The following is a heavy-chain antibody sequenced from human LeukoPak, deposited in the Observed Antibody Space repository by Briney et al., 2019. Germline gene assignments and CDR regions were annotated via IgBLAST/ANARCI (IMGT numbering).Heavy chain of an antibody. CDR1: GGSISSSSYY. CDR2: IYYSGST. CDR3: ARGDIVATIFDY. V-gene: IGHV4-39*07. Sequence: SETLSLTCTVSGGSISSSSYYWGWIRQPPGKGLEWIGSIYYSGSTYYNPSLKSRVTISVDTSKNQFSLKLSSVTAADTAVYYCARGDIVATIFDYWGQGTLVTVPS. D-gene: IGHD5-12*01. J-gene: IGHJ4*02.